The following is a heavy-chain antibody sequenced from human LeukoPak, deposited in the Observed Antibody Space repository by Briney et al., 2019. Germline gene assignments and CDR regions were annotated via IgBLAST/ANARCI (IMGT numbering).Heavy chain of an antibody. J-gene: IGHJ4*02. CDR3: ARDVDIVATNTLDY. Sequence: GGSLRLSCAASGFTFSSYAMHWVRQAPGKGLEWVAVISYDGSNKYYADSVKGRFTISRYNSKNTLYLQMNSLRAEDTAVYYCARDVDIVATNTLDYWGQGTLVTVSS. CDR2: ISYDGSNK. V-gene: IGHV3-30-3*01. CDR1: GFTFSSYA. D-gene: IGHD5-12*01.